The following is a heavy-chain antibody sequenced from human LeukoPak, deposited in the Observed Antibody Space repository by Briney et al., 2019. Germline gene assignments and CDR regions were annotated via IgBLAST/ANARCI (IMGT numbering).Heavy chain of an antibody. Sequence: GGSLRLSCAASGFTFSSYTIHWVRQAPGKGLERVALMSYDGSNKYYAGSVKGRFTISRDNSNNTLYLQMNSLRADDTAFYYCAREQTFCGGDCYSAFDFWGQGTLVTVSS. V-gene: IGHV3-30*04. CDR1: GFTFSSYT. CDR2: MSYDGSNK. D-gene: IGHD2-21*02. J-gene: IGHJ4*02. CDR3: AREQTFCGGDCYSAFDF.